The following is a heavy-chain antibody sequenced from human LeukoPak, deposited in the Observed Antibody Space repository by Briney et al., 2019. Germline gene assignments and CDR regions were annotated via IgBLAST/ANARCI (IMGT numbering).Heavy chain of an antibody. CDR2: IYYSGST. Sequence: PSETLSLTCTVSSGSISGYYWNWIRQPPGKGLEWIGYIYYSGSTHYNPSLKSRVTISVDKSKNQFSLKLSSVTAADTAVYYCARGLGYCSGGSCLNWFDPWGQGTLVTVSS. CDR1: SGSISGYY. CDR3: ARGLGYCSGGSCLNWFDP. J-gene: IGHJ5*02. V-gene: IGHV4-59*12. D-gene: IGHD2-15*01.